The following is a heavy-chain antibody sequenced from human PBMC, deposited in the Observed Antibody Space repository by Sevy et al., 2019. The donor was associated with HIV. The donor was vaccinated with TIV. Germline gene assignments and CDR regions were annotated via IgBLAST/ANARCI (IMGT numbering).Heavy chain of an antibody. V-gene: IGHV4-39*02. CDR2: IYYNGHT. Sequence: SETLSLTCSVSGGTIVSSGHYWGWIRQTTGKRLEWIGSIYYNGHTYYSPSLKSRLTISIDTSKNQFSLNLSSVTAADTAIYFCVREAGGYDYDYGMDVWGQGTTVTVSS. D-gene: IGHD5-12*01. CDR1: GGTIVSSGHY. J-gene: IGHJ6*02. CDR3: VREAGGYDYDYGMDV.